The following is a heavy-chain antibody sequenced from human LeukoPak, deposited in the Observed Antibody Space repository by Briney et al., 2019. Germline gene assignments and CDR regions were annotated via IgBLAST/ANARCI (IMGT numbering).Heavy chain of an antibody. J-gene: IGHJ4*02. D-gene: IGHD1-1*01. CDR3: ARLIGQTQPPIGY. V-gene: IGHV4-34*01. Sequence: SETLSLTCAVYGGSFSGYFWSWIRQPPGQGLEWIGEINHGGSTNYNPSLKSRVTISVDTSKNQFSLKLSSVTAADTAVYYCARLIGQTQPPIGYWGQGTLVTVSS. CDR1: GGSFSGYF. CDR2: INHGGST.